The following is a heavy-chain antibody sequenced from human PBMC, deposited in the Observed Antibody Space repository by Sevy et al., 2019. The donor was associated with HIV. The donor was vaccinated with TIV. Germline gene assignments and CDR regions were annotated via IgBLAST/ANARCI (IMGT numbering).Heavy chain of an antibody. CDR1: GFPFNDHA. CDR2: VSWNSRNI. CDR3: AKDINRGCDGINCYPYYYYFYGLDV. J-gene: IGHJ6*02. V-gene: IGHV3-9*01. D-gene: IGHD2-21*01. Sequence: GGSLRLSCAASGFPFNDHAMHWVRQVPGKGLEWVSGVSWNSRNIGYVDSVKGRFTISRGNANHFLYLEMNSLRPEDTAFYYCAKDINRGCDGINCYPYYYYFYGLDVWGQGTTVTVSS.